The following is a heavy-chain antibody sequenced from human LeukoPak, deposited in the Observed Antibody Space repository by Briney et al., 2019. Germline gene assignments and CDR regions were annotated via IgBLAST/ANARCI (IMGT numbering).Heavy chain of an antibody. J-gene: IGHJ4*02. CDR1: GYTFSGHY. CDR3: ASVRLGELSLLDY. CDR2: INPNSGGT. D-gene: IGHD3-16*02. V-gene: IGHV1-2*06. Sequence: RASVKVSCKASGYTFSGHYLHWVRQAPGQGLEWMGRINPNSGGTNYAQKFQGRVTMTRDTSISTAYMELSRLRSDDTAVYYCASVRLGELSLLDYWGQGTLVTVSS.